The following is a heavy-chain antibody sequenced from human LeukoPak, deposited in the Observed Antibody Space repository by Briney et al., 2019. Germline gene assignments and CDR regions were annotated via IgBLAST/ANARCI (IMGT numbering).Heavy chain of an antibody. CDR1: GFIFKSYS. J-gene: IGHJ4*02. V-gene: IGHV3-21*01. D-gene: IGHD5-18*01. CDR2: ISSSSSYI. CDR3: ARGPQSQDTGLHY. Sequence: PGGSLRLSCAASGFIFKSYSLHWVRQAPGKGLEWVSSISSSSSYIYYADSVKGRFTISRDNAKNSLYLQMNSLRAEDTAVYYCARGPQSQDTGLHYWGQGTLVTVSS.